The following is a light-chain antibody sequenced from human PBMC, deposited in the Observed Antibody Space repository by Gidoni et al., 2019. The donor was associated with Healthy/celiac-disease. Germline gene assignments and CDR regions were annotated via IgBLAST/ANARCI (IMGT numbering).Light chain of an antibody. Sequence: EIVMTQSPATLSVSPGERATLSCRASQSISSNLAWYQQKPGQAPRLLIYGASTRATGISARFSGSGSGTEFTLTIFSLQSEDFAVYYCQQYNNWPPLTFGGXTKVEIK. V-gene: IGKV3-15*01. CDR3: QQYNNWPPLT. J-gene: IGKJ4*01. CDR1: QSISSN. CDR2: GAS.